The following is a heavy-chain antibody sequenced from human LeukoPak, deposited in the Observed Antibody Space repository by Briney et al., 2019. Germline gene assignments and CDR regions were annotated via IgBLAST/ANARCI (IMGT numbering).Heavy chain of an antibody. Sequence: SETLSLTCTVSGGSISNYYWSWIRQSPGKGLEWIGYIYYNGESYYNPSLKSRVTISVDTSKNQFALRLTSVSAADTAVYYCARDRGVMGFDSWGQGTLVTVSS. CDR3: ARDRGVMGFDS. D-gene: IGHD3-10*01. J-gene: IGHJ4*02. V-gene: IGHV4-59*01. CDR2: IYYNGES. CDR1: GGSISNYY.